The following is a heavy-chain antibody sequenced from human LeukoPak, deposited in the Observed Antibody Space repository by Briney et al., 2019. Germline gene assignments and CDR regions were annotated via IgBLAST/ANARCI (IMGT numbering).Heavy chain of an antibody. D-gene: IGHD3-10*01. V-gene: IGHV3-53*01. CDR2: IYSGSST. Sequence: PGGSLRLSCVASGFIVSSNYMSWVRQAPGKGLEWVSIIYSGSSTYYADSVKGRFTISRDNSKNTVFLQMNSLRVEDTAVYYCARGPTRSYGDYWGQGTLVTVSS. CDR3: ARGPTRSYGDY. J-gene: IGHJ4*02. CDR1: GFIVSSNY.